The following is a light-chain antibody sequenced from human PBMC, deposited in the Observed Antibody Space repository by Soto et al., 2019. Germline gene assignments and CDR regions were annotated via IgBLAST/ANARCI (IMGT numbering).Light chain of an antibody. V-gene: IGKV3-20*01. CDR3: QQYGGSPRT. Sequence: EIVLTQSPGTLSLSPGEGATLSCRASQSINSFLAWYQQRRGQAPRLLIHGASNRATGIPDRFSGSGSGTDSTLTISRLEPEDFAVYYCQQYGGSPRTFGQGTKVEVK. J-gene: IGKJ1*01. CDR2: GAS. CDR1: QSINSF.